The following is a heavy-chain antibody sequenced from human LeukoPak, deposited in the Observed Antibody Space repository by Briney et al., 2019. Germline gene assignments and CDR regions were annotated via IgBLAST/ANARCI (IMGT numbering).Heavy chain of an antibody. V-gene: IGHV4-31*03. Sequence: SETLSLTCTVSGGSISSGGYYWSWIRQHPGKGLEWIGYIYYSGSTYYNPSLKSRVTISVDTSKNQFSLKLSSVTAADTAVYYCARAIAAAPFNWGQGTLVTVSS. CDR3: ARAIAAAPFN. J-gene: IGHJ4*02. CDR2: IYYSGST. D-gene: IGHD6-13*01. CDR1: GGSISSGGYY.